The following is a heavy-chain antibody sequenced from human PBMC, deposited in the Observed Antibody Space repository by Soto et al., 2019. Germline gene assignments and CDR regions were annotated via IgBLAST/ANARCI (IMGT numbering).Heavy chain of an antibody. Sequence: GASVKVSCKASGYTFTSYGITWVRQAPGQGLEWMGWISAYNGNTNYAQKLQGRVTMTTDTSTSTAYMELRSLRSDDTAVYYCASSYSNYALIDYYYYGMDVWGQGTTVTVSS. J-gene: IGHJ6*02. V-gene: IGHV1-18*01. CDR2: ISAYNGNT. D-gene: IGHD4-4*01. CDR1: GYTFTSYG. CDR3: ASSYSNYALIDYYYYGMDV.